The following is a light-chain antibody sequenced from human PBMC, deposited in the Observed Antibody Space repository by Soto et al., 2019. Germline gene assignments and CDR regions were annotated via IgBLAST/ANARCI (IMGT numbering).Light chain of an antibody. Sequence: QSVLTQPASVSGSPGQSITISCTGTSSDVGGYNYVSWYQQHPGKAPKLMIYEVSNRPSGVSNRFSGSKSGNKASLTISGLQAEDEADYYCSSYTSSSAYVFGTGNKVTVL. J-gene: IGLJ1*01. CDR2: EVS. CDR1: SSDVGGYNY. V-gene: IGLV2-14*01. CDR3: SSYTSSSAYV.